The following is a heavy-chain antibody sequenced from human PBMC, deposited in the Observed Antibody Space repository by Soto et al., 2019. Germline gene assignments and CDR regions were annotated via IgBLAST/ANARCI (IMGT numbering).Heavy chain of an antibody. CDR2: IYYSGST. J-gene: IGHJ6*02. CDR3: ARGLRVHRLFTVVPSYGMDV. D-gene: IGHD2-2*01. Sequence: PSETLSLTCTVSGGSISSGGYYWSWIRQHPGKGLEWIGYIYYSGSTYYNPSLKSRVTISVDTSKNQFSLKLSSVTAADTAVYYCARGLRVHRLFTVVPSYGMDVWGQGTTVTVSS. CDR1: GGSISSGGYY. V-gene: IGHV4-31*03.